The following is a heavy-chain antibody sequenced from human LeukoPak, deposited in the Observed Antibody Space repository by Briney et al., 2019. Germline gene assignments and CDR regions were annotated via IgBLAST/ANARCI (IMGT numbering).Heavy chain of an antibody. Sequence: GGSLRLSCAASGFTFSSYEMNWVRLAPGKGLEWVSSISRSNIYKYYADSVKGRFTISRDNAKNSLYLQMNSLRAEDTAVYYCANSRYDSSGYYGIIGYWGQGTLVTVSP. CDR1: GFTFSSYE. J-gene: IGHJ4*02. CDR2: ISRSNIYK. V-gene: IGHV3-21*01. D-gene: IGHD3-22*01. CDR3: ANSRYDSSGYYGIIGY.